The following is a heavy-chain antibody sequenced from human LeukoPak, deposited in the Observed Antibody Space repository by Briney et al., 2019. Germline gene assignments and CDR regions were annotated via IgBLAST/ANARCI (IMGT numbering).Heavy chain of an antibody. CDR2: ISAYNGNT. D-gene: IGHD3-22*01. V-gene: IGHV1-18*01. Sequence: ASVKVSCKASGYTFTSYGISWVRQAPGQGLEWMGWISAYNGNTNYAQKPQGRVTMTTDTSTSTAYMELRSLRSDDTAVYYCARALSSYYYDSSGYRFDYWGQGTLVTVSS. CDR3: ARALSSYYYDSSGYRFDY. CDR1: GYTFTSYG. J-gene: IGHJ4*02.